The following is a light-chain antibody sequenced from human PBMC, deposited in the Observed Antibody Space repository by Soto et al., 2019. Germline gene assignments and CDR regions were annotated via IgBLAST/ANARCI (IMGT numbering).Light chain of an antibody. CDR2: DVS. CDR1: SSDVGGYNH. Sequence: QSALTQPRSVSGSPGQSVTISCTGTSSDVGGYNHVSWYQQHPGKVPKFMIYDVSKRPSGVPDRFSGSKSGNTASLTISGLQADDEADYYCCSYAGSYTFVFGTGTKVTVL. V-gene: IGLV2-11*01. CDR3: CSYAGSYTFV. J-gene: IGLJ1*01.